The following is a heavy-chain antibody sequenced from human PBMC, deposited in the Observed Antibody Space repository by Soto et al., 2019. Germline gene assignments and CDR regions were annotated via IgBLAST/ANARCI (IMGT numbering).Heavy chain of an antibody. CDR3: ARNYDFWSGYSYNWFDP. Sequence: GGSLRLSCAASGFTFSSYAMHWVRQAPGKGLEWVAVISYDGSNKYYADSVKGRFTISRDNSKNTLYLQMNSLRAEDTAVYYCARNYDFWSGYSYNWFDPWGQGTLVTVSS. V-gene: IGHV3-30-3*01. CDR2: ISYDGSNK. J-gene: IGHJ5*02. D-gene: IGHD3-3*01. CDR1: GFTFSSYA.